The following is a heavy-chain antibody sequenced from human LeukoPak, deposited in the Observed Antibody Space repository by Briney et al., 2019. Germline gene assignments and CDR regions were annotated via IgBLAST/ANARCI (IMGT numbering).Heavy chain of an antibody. J-gene: IGHJ5*02. D-gene: IGHD3-3*01. V-gene: IGHV4-34*01. CDR3: ARGRITIFGVVTFHWFDP. CDR2: INHSGST. CDR1: GGSFSGYY. Sequence: SETLSLTCAVYGGSFSGYYWSWIRQPPGKGLEWIGEINHSGSTNYNPSLKSRVTISVDTSKNRFSLKLSSVTAADTAVYYCARGRITIFGVVTFHWFDPWGQGTLVTVSS.